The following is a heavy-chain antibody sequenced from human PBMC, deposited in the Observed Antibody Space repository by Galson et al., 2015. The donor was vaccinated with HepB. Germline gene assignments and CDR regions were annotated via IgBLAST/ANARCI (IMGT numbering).Heavy chain of an antibody. CDR3: ARGSRYCSSTSCYRAWFDP. Sequence: SVKVSCKASGYTFTSYDINWVRQATGQGLEWMGWMNPNSGNTGYAQKFQGRVTMTRNTSISTAYMELSSLRSEDMAVYYCARGSRYCSSTSCYRAWFDPWGQGTLVTVSS. D-gene: IGHD2-2*02. J-gene: IGHJ5*02. V-gene: IGHV1-8*01. CDR2: MNPNSGNT. CDR1: GYTFTSYD.